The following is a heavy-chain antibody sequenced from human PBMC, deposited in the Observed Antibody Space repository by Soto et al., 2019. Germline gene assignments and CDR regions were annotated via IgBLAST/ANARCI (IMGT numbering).Heavy chain of an antibody. CDR2: IYYSGNT. J-gene: IGHJ6*02. Sequence: QAPLRESGPGLVKPSETLSLTCTVSGDSMSPFYWYWIRQSPVKGLEWIVYIYYSGNTNYNPSMKSRVAISVEASKNQFYLKLSAVTAADTAVYYCARGVYDYWSGYYAGSGLDVWGQATTVIVSS. CDR3: ARGVYDYWSGYYAGSGLDV. CDR1: GDSMSPFY. V-gene: IGHV4-59*13. D-gene: IGHD3-3*01.